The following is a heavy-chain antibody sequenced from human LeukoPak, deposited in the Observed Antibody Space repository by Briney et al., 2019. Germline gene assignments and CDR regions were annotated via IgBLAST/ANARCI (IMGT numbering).Heavy chain of an antibody. CDR3: TRETAISTIRHFDY. CDR2: IKPDSGRT. CDR1: GYTFSDYY. Sequence: ASVKVSCKTSGYTFSDYYMHWVRQAPGQGLEWMGWIKPDSGRTNYAQKFQGRVTMTRDTSTSTTYMELSRLESDDTAVYYCTRETAISTIRHFDYWGQGTLVTVSS. J-gene: IGHJ4*02. D-gene: IGHD5-18*01. V-gene: IGHV1-2*02.